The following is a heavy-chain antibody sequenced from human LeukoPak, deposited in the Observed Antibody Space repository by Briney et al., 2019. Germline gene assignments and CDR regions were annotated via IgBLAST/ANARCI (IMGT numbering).Heavy chain of an antibody. J-gene: IGHJ4*02. CDR2: IYHSGST. D-gene: IGHD4-23*01. CDR1: GGSISSSNW. CDR3: ARGKVGTPYYFDY. Sequence: SETLSLTCAVSGGSISSSNWWSWVRQPPGKGLEWIGEIYHSGSTNYNPSLKSRVTISVDKSKNQFSLKLSSVTAADTAVYYYARGKVGTPYYFDYWGQGTLVTVSS. V-gene: IGHV4-4*02.